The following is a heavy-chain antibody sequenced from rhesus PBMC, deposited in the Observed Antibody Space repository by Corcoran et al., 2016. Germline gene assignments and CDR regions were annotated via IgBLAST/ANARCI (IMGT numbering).Heavy chain of an antibody. CDR2: IYGSSTST. CDR1: GGSISDSYR. D-gene: IGHD3-16*01. J-gene: IGHJ2*01. CDR3: ARAYSGSYYYAYWYFDL. Sequence: QVQLQESGPGVVKPSETLSLTCAVSGGSISDSYRWSWSRQPPGKGLEWIGYIYGSSTSTNYNPSLKSRVTISKDTSKNQFSLKLSSVTAADTAVYYCARAYSGSYYYAYWYFDLWGPGTPITISS. V-gene: IGHV4S10*01.